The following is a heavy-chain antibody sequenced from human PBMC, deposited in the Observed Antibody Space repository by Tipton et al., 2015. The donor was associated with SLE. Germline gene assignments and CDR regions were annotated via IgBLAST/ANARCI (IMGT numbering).Heavy chain of an antibody. Sequence: TLSLTCTVSGGSTTNYYWSWIRQPPGKGLEWIGSINYSGSTYYNPSLKSRVTISVDMPKNQFSLKLSSVTAADTAVYYCARASGGLLPFDYWGQGTLVTVSS. V-gene: IGHV4-59*12. CDR2: INYSGST. CDR3: ARASGGLLPFDY. D-gene: IGHD3-22*01. J-gene: IGHJ4*02. CDR1: GGSTTNYY.